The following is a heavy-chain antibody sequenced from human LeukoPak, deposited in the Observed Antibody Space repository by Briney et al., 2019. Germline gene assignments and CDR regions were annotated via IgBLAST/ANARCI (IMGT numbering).Heavy chain of an antibody. V-gene: IGHV3-15*07. CDR3: TTELGELIPMYYFNY. J-gene: IGHJ4*02. D-gene: IGHD3-10*01. Sequence: GGSLRLSCAASGFTFSNAWMNWVRQAPGKGLEWVGRIKSKTDGETTAYGAPVKGRFTISGDDSKTTLYLQMNSLKTEDTAVYYCTTELGELIPMYYFNYWGQGTLVTVSS. CDR1: GFTFSNAW. CDR2: IKSKTDGETT.